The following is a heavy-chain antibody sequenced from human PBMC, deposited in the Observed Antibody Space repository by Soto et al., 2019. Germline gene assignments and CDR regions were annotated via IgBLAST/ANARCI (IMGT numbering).Heavy chain of an antibody. V-gene: IGHV4-38-2*01. CDR2: IFHTGGT. J-gene: IGHJ3*01. Sequence: SETLSLTCAVSASSISSAYFWGWIRQPPGKGLEWIATIFHTGGTYYNPSLKSRVTISVDTSNNQFSLRLNSVTAADTALYFCARTWLAGGTPADAFDVWGQGTMVTVSS. CDR1: ASSISSAYF. CDR3: ARTWLAGGTPADAFDV. D-gene: IGHD2-15*01.